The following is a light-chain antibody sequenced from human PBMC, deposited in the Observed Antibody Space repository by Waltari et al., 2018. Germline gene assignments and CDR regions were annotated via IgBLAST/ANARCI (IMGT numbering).Light chain of an antibody. V-gene: IGLV2-14*01. CDR3: SSYTSSSTLV. J-gene: IGLJ3*02. CDR1: NSDVGTYNY. Sequence: QSALTQPASVSGSPGQWITISCTGSNSDVGTYNYVSWYQQHPGKAPKLMIYYVSKRPSGVSDRFSGSKSGNTASLTISGLQAEDEADYYCSSYTSSSTLVFGGGTKVTVL. CDR2: YVS.